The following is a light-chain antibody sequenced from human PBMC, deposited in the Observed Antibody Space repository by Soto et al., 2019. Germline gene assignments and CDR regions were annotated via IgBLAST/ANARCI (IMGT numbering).Light chain of an antibody. CDR1: QRITTY. CDR2: TPA. Sequence: IHMTQSPSSLSASVGDRVTITCRASQRITTYLNWYQQKPGKAPKLLISTPATLQGGVPSTFSGSGSGTDFTLSITTLQPELFATYYCQQSYCTSYTFGQMTKLEIK. J-gene: IGKJ2*01. CDR3: QQSYCTSYT. V-gene: IGKV1-39*01.